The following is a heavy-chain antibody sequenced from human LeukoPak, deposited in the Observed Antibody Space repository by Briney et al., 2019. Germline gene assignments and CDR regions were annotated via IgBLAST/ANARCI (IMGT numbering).Heavy chain of an antibody. Sequence: PGGSLRLSCAASGFTFSSYSMNWVRQAPGKGLEWVSSISTSSTYMYYADSVKGRFTISRDNSKNTLYLQMNSLRAEDTAVYYCAKGPAMVRGTFDPWGQGTLVTVSS. V-gene: IGHV3-21*04. CDR3: AKGPAMVRGTFDP. CDR1: GFTFSSYS. D-gene: IGHD3-10*01. J-gene: IGHJ5*02. CDR2: ISTSSTYM.